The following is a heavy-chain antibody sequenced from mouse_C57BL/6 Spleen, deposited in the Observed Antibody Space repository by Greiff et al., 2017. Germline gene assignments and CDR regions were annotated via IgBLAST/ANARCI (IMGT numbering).Heavy chain of an antibody. CDR3: ARYGTGTSAWFAY. J-gene: IGHJ3*01. V-gene: IGHV1-82*01. CDR1: GYAFSSSW. Sequence: QVQLQQSGPELVKPGASVKISCKASGYAFSSSWMNWVKQRPGKGLEWIGRIYPGDGDTNYNGKFKGKATLTADKSSSTAYMQLSSLTSEDSAVYFCARYGTGTSAWFAYWGQGTLVTVSA. CDR2: IYPGDGDT. D-gene: IGHD4-1*01.